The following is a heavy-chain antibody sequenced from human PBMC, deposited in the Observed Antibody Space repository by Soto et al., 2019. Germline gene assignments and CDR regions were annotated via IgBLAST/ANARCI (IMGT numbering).Heavy chain of an antibody. J-gene: IGHJ6*03. D-gene: IGHD3-10*01. CDR1: GGSFSGYQ. V-gene: IGHV4-34*01. Sequence: QVQLQQWGAGLLKPSETLSLTCAVYGGSFSGYQWSWIRQTPGKGLEWIGGINDSGDINYNPSLKSRVTILVDSPKTQISLRLSSVTAADTAVYYCARGLILWFGELSRRGGYYYYMDAWGKGTTVTVSS. CDR3: ARGLILWFGELSRRGGYYYYMDA. CDR2: INDSGDI.